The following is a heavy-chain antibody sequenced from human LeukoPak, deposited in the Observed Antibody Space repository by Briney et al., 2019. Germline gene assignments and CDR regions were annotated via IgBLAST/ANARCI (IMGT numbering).Heavy chain of an antibody. CDR2: IYYSGST. CDR3: ARTGDYSRTTGGWFDP. D-gene: IGHD4-11*01. V-gene: IGHV4-59*01. CDR1: GGSISSYY. J-gene: IGHJ5*02. Sequence: SETLSLTCTVSGGSISSYYWSWIRQPPGKGLEWIGYIYYSGSTNYNPSLKSRVTISVDTSKNQFSLKLRSVNAADTAMYYCARTGDYSRTTGGWFDPWGQGTLVTVSS.